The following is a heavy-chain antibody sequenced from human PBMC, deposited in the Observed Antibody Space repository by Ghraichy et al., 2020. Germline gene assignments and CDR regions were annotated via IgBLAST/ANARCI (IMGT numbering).Heavy chain of an antibody. Sequence: SETLSLTCTVSGGPINRYYWSWIRQPPGKGLEWIGYIYYSGNTNYNPSLKSRVTISIDTSKNHSSLKLSSVTAADPAVYYCTRDEADYDSSGHYFFYYGIDLWGKGTTVTVSS. J-gene: IGHJ6*04. CDR3: TRDEADYDSSGHYFFYYGIDL. CDR2: IYYSGNT. V-gene: IGHV4-59*01. CDR1: GGPINRYY. D-gene: IGHD3-22*01.